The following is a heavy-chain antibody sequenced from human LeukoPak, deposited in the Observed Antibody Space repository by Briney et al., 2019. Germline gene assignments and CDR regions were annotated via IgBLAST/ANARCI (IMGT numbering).Heavy chain of an antibody. D-gene: IGHD6-19*01. J-gene: IGHJ3*02. CDR1: GGSISSGSYY. Sequence: SETLSLTCTVSGGSISSGSYYWSWIRQPAGKGLEWIGRIYTSGSTNYNPSLKSRVTISVDTSKNQFSLKLRSVTAADTAVYYCAREWSSGWSRRDDAFDIWGQGTMVTVSS. CDR3: AREWSSGWSRRDDAFDI. CDR2: IYTSGST. V-gene: IGHV4-61*02.